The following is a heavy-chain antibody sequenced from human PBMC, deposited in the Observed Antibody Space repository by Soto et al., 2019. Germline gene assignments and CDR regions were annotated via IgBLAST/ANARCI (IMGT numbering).Heavy chain of an antibody. Sequence: QVQVVQSGAEVKKPGASVKVSCKASGYTFTDYYMHWIRQAPGQGLEWMGWSAPHRDGTEIAQKFQGRITLTGDTSTSTAYMELKGLTSADTAVYFCARGPYGDNAFDIWGQGTMGTVSS. D-gene: IGHD4-17*01. V-gene: IGHV1-2*02. CDR3: ARGPYGDNAFDI. CDR1: GYTFTDYY. J-gene: IGHJ3*02. CDR2: SAPHRDGT.